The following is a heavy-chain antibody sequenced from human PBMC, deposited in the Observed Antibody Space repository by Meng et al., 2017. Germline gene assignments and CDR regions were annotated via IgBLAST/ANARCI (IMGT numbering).Heavy chain of an antibody. CDR2: IYSGGST. CDR3: ARLWFGEYTFDY. CDR1: GFTVSSNY. Sequence: GGSLRLSCAASGFTVSSNYMSWVRQAPGKGLEWVSVIYSGGSTYYADSVKGRFTISRDNSKNTLYLQMNSLRAEDTAVYYCARLWFGEYTFDYWGQGTRVTVSS. J-gene: IGHJ4*02. D-gene: IGHD3-10*01. V-gene: IGHV3-53*01.